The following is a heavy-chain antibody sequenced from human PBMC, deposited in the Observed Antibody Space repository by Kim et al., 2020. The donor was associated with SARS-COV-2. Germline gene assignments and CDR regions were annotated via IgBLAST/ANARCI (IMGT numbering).Heavy chain of an antibody. J-gene: IGHJ3*02. Sequence: KGRVTISVDTSKNQFSLKLSSVTAADTAVYYCARAEYSSSFAYDAFDIWGQGTMVTVSS. D-gene: IGHD6-6*01. V-gene: IGHV4-39*01. CDR3: ARAEYSSSFAYDAFDI.